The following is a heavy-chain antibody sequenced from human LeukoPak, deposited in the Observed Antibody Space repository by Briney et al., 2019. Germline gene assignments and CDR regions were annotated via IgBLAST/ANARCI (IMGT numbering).Heavy chain of an antibody. J-gene: IGHJ6*02. V-gene: IGHV3-74*01. CDR2: INSDGSIT. CDR3: AGDAVDTANAV. CDR1: GFTFTTYW. D-gene: IGHD5-18*01. Sequence: GGSLRLSCAASGFTFTTYWMHWVRQAPGKGLVWVSHINSDGSITSYADSVKGRFTISRDNAKNTLYLQMNSLRAEDTAVYYCAGDAVDTANAVWGQGTAVTVSS.